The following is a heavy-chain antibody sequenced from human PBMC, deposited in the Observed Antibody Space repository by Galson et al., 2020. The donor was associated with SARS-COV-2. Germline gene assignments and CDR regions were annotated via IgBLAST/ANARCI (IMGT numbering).Heavy chain of an antibody. D-gene: IGHD5-12*01. V-gene: IGHV3-7*01. Sequence: PGGYLRLPCAASGFTFSTYWMSWVRQAPGRGLEWVANIKQDGSDRYYVDSVKGRFTISTDNAKNSVHLQMNSLRAEDTAVYFCARDQDGYNDFWGQGTLVTVSS. CDR3: ARDQDGYNDF. CDR2: IKQDGSDR. J-gene: IGHJ4*02. CDR1: GFTFSTYW.